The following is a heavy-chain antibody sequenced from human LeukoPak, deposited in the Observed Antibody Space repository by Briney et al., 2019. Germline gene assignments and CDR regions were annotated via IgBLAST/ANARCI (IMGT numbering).Heavy chain of an antibody. CDR1: GFTVSSNY. CDR2: IYSGGST. V-gene: IGHV3-53*01. CDR3: ARSSGYYYFDY. D-gene: IGHD3-22*01. Sequence: GGSLRLSCAASGFTVSSNYMSWVRQAPGKGLEWVSVIYSGGSTYYADSVKGRFTISRDNSKNTLYLQMNSLRAEDTAVYYCARSSGYYYFDYWGQGTLDTVSS. J-gene: IGHJ4*02.